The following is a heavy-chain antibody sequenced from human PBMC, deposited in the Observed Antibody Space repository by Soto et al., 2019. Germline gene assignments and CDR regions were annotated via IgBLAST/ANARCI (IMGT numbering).Heavy chain of an antibody. J-gene: IGHJ4*02. D-gene: IGHD6-19*01. CDR3: ARGLITGSHYSGGWYYFDS. Sequence: PSETLSLTCAVYGESFSGYIWTWIRQTPGKRLQWIGQINHSGSASYNPSLKSRVTISVHTSNSQFSLELSSVTAADTAVYYCARGLITGSHYSGGWYYFDSWGQGTQVT. V-gene: IGHV4-34*01. CDR1: GESFSGYI. CDR2: INHSGSA.